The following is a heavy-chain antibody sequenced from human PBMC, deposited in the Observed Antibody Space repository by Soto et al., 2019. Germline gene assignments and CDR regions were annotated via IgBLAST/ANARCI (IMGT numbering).Heavy chain of an antibody. CDR2: IQSGGST. V-gene: IGHV3-66*01. CDR1: GFTVSSHY. Sequence: EVQLVESGGDLVQPGGSLRLSCAASGFTVSSHYMNWVRQAPGKGLEWVSLIQSGGSTFYADSVRGRFTISRDSSKHNGASTTYSPPSKATITIPRHNSQNTLFLQMNGLRVEDTAMYYCSRDDVYCSGGSCYGVPMDVWGRGTTVTVSS. CDR3: HNSQNTLFLQMNGLRVEDTAMYYCSRDDVYCSGGSCYGVPMDV. D-gene: IGHD1-1*01. J-gene: IGHJ6*03.